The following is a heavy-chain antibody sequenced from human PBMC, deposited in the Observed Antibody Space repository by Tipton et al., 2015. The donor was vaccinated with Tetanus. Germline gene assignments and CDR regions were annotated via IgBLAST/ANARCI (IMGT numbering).Heavy chain of an antibody. V-gene: IGHV4-39*01. Sequence: TLSLTCTVSGASISTSRFYWAWIRQSPGKGLDWIGSIYYTGSTVYNPSLKSRVTMSVDSSKSQFSLDLRSGTASDTAVYYCARPEASGRARGFDIWGQGTKVTVSP. J-gene: IGHJ3*02. D-gene: IGHD3-10*01. CDR1: GASISTSRFY. CDR3: ARPEASGRARGFDI. CDR2: IYYTGST.